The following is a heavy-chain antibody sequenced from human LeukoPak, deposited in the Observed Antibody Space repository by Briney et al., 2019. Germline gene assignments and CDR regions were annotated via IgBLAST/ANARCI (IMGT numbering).Heavy chain of an antibody. CDR1: GFTFSSYE. D-gene: IGHD2-15*01. CDR2: ISGSGGST. CDR3: ANSGLNRFEY. J-gene: IGHJ4*02. Sequence: PGGSLRLSCVASGFTFSSYEMNWVRQAPGKGLEWVSSISGSGGSTYYADSVKGRFSISRDNSKNTLYLQVNSLRADDTAVYYCANSGLNRFEYWGQGALVTVSS. V-gene: IGHV3-23*01.